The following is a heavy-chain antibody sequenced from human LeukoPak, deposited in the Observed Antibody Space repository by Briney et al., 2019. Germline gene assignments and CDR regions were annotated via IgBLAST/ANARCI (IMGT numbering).Heavy chain of an antibody. V-gene: IGHV3-30*18. CDR1: GFTFSSYG. CDR3: AKEGMYYDASGSYYKGWYFDL. CDR2: ISYDGSNK. J-gene: IGHJ2*01. D-gene: IGHD3-10*01. Sequence: PGGSLRLSCAASGFTFSSYGMHWVRQAPGKGLEWVAVISYDGSNKYYADSVKGRFPISRDNSKNTLYLQMNSLRAEDTAVYYCAKEGMYYDASGSYYKGWYFDLWGRGTLVTVSS.